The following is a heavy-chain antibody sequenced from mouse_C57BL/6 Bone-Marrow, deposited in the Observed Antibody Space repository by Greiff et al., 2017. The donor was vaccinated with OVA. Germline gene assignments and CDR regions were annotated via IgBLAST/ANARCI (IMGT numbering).Heavy chain of an antibody. CDR3: ARRGNYGWYFDV. D-gene: IGHD2-1*01. J-gene: IGHJ1*03. CDR2: ISNGGGST. V-gene: IGHV5-12*01. CDR1: GFTFSDYY. Sequence: EVQLVESGGGLVQPGGSLKLSCAASGFTFSDYYMYWVRQTPEKRLEWVAYISNGGGSTYYPDTVKGRFTISRDNAKNTLYLQMSRLKYEDTAMYYCARRGNYGWYFDVWGTGTTVTVSS.